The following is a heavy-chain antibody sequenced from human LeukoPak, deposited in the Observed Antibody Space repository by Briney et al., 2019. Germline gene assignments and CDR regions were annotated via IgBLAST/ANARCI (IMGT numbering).Heavy chain of an antibody. CDR1: GFTFSRYA. Sequence: GGSLRLSCAASGFTFSRYAMTWVRQAPGKGLEWVSAISGSGGSTYYADSAKGRFTTSRDNSNNTVYLQMDSLRAEDTAVYYCAKDSNRYYDFWSGYYTGYYYYGMDVWGQGTTVTVSS. D-gene: IGHD3-3*01. CDR2: ISGSGGST. J-gene: IGHJ6*02. CDR3: AKDSNRYYDFWSGYYTGYYYYGMDV. V-gene: IGHV3-23*01.